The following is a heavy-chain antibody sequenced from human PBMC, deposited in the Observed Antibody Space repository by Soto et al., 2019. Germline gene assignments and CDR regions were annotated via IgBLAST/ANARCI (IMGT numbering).Heavy chain of an antibody. D-gene: IGHD1-26*01. CDR1: GFSFSDYS. CDR2: ISSSSTTI. CDR3: ARAVGAIDY. J-gene: IGHJ4*02. Sequence: EVQLVESGGGLVQPGGSLRLSCAASGFSFSDYSMNWVRQAPGKGLEWVSYISSSSTTIYHTDSVKGRFTISRHNARNSLYLQMNSLRAEDTAVYYCARAVGAIDYWGQGTLVTVSS. V-gene: IGHV3-48*01.